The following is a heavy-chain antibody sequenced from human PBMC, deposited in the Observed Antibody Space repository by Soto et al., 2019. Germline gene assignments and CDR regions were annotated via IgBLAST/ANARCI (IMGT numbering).Heavy chain of an antibody. J-gene: IGHJ6*02. Sequence: GGSLRLSCAGSGFPFSSYAMSWVRQAPEKGLEWVSALRDSGVSPYYADSVKGRFTISRDNSKNTLYLQMDSLRVEDTALYYCAKMTSDSYGRNYGMDVWGQGTTVTVSS. D-gene: IGHD5-18*01. V-gene: IGHV3-23*01. CDR1: GFPFSSYA. CDR3: AKMTSDSYGRNYGMDV. CDR2: LRDSGVSP.